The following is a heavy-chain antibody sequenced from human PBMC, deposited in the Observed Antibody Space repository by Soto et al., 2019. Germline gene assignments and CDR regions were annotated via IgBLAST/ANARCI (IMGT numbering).Heavy chain of an antibody. V-gene: IGHV1-18*01. Sequence: ASVKVSRKASGYTFTSYGISWVRQAHGQGLEWMGWISAYNGNTNYAQKLQGRVTITRDTSASTAYMELSSLRSEDTAVYYCARDPREQVYDYIWGSDRPPNYYYYYMDVWGSGTTVTVSS. CDR1: GYTFTSYG. CDR3: ARDPREQVYDYIWGSDRPPNYYYYYMDV. J-gene: IGHJ6*03. D-gene: IGHD3-16*02. CDR2: ISAYNGNT.